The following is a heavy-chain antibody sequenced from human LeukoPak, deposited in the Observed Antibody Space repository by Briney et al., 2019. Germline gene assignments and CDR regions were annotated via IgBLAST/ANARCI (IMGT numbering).Heavy chain of an antibody. CDR3: ARALMITIFGVPQAYGMDV. V-gene: IGHV3-33*01. Sequence: GGSLRLSCAASGFTFSSYGMHWVRQAPGKGLEWVAVIWYDGSNKYYADSVKGRFTISRDNSKNTLYLQMNSLRAEDTAVYYCARALMITIFGVPQAYGMDVWGQGTTVTVSS. J-gene: IGHJ6*02. CDR2: IWYDGSNK. D-gene: IGHD3-3*01. CDR1: GFTFSSYG.